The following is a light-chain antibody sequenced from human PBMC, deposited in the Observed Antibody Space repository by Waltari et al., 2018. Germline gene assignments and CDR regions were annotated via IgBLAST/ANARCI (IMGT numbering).Light chain of an antibody. CDR3: GTWDSSLSGAV. CDR2: ENT. Sequence: QSVLTQPPSVSAAPGQRVTIPWSGGSTNIGTNYITWYRQFPGTAPQLPIYENTERPSGIPGRFSGSRSGTSATLDITGLQAGDEADDYCGTWDSSLSGAVFGGGTHLTVL. CDR1: STNIGTNY. J-gene: IGLJ7*01. V-gene: IGLV1-51*02.